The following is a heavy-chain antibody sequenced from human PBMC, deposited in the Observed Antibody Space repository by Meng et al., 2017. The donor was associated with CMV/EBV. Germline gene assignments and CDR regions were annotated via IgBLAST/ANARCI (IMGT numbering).Heavy chain of an antibody. CDR3: ARIMAGTTSYGMDI. J-gene: IGHJ6*02. D-gene: IGHD1-7*01. CDR2: IFYSGRA. Sequence: ESLKISCTVSGGSISSSTYYWGWIRQPPGKGLEWIGSIFYSGRAFYNPSLKSRISISVDTSKNQFSLKLSSVTAADTAVYYCARIMAGTTSYGMDIWGQGTTVTVSS. V-gene: IGHV4-39*01. CDR1: GGSISSSTYY.